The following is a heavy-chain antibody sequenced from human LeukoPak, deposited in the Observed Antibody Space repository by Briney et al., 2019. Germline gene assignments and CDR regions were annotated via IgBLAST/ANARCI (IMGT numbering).Heavy chain of an antibody. D-gene: IGHD1-1*01. CDR1: GGSFSGYY. J-gene: IGHJ6*02. V-gene: IGHV4-34*01. CDR3: ARAVRYDKTKTPRTVYYYYGMDV. CDR2: INHSGST. Sequence: PSETLSLTCAVYGGSFSGYYWSWIRQPPGKGLEWIGEINHSGSTNYNPSLKSRVTISVDTSKNQFSLKLSSVTAADTAVYYCARAVRYDKTKTPRTVYYYYGMDVWGQGTTVTVSS.